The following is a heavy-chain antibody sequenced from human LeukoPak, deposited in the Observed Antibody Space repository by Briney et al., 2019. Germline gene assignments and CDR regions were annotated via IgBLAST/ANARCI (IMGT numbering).Heavy chain of an antibody. CDR2: TYHSGST. V-gene: IGHV4-38-2*01. D-gene: IGHD3-22*01. CDR3: ARLKDSSGYYPNYFDY. Sequence: PSETLSLTCAVSGYSIRSGYYWGWIRQPPGKGLEWIGNTYHSGSTYYIPSLKSRVTISMDTSKNQFSLKVSSVTATDTAVYYCARLKDSSGYYPNYFDYWGQGTLVTVSS. CDR1: GYSIRSGYY. J-gene: IGHJ4*02.